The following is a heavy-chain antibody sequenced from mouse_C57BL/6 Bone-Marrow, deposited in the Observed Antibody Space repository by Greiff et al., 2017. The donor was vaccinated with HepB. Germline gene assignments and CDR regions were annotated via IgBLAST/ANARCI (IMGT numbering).Heavy chain of an antibody. CDR3: TSDGYYPAWFAY. J-gene: IGHJ3*01. CDR1: GFNIKDDY. CDR2: IDPENGDT. V-gene: IGHV14-4*01. Sequence: VQLQQSGAELVRPGASVKLSCTASGFNIKDDYMHWVKQRPEQGLEWIGWIDPENGDTEYASKFQGKATITADTSSNTAYLQLSSLTSEDTAVYYCTSDGYYPAWFAYWGQGTLATVSA. D-gene: IGHD2-3*01.